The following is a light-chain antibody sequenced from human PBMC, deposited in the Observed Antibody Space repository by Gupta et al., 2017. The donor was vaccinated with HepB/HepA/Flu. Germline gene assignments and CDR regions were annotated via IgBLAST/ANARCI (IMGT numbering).Light chain of an antibody. J-gene: IGKJ2*01. CDR2: WAS. CDR3: QHYYSTPPT. V-gene: IGKV4-1*01. Sequence: IVMTQSPDFLAVSLGERATINCKSSQSVLYTSNNKNYLAWYQQKSGQTPKLLISWASTRESGVPDRFSGSGSGTDFTLTISTLQAEDVAVYYCQHYYSTPPTFGQGTKLEIK. CDR1: QSVLYTSNNKNY.